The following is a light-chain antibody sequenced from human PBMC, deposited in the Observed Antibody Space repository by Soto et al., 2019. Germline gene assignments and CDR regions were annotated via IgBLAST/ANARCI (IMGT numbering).Light chain of an antibody. V-gene: IGLV2-11*01. CDR1: SGDVGGYDF. J-gene: IGLJ1*01. Sequence: QSSLTQPRSVSGYPGQSVTISCTGTSGDVGGYDFVSWYQHHPGKVPKLMIFDVSKRPSGVPDRFSGSKSGGTASLTISGLQAEDEADYYCCSYGGNFYVVGTGTKVTVL. CDR2: DVS. CDR3: CSYGGNFYV.